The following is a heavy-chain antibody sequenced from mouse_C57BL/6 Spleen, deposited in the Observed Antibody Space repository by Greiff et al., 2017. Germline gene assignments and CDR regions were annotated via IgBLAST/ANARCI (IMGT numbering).Heavy chain of an antibody. CDR3: ARGAYYDYDPAWFAY. J-gene: IGHJ3*01. V-gene: IGHV1-82*01. CDR2: IYPGDGDT. D-gene: IGHD2-4*01. CDR1: GYAFSSSW. Sequence: QVQLQQSGPELVKPGASVKISCKASGYAFSSSWMNWVKQRPGKGLEWIGRIYPGDGDTNYNGKFKGKATLTADKSSSTAYMQLSSLTSEDSAVYFCARGAYYDYDPAWFAYWGQGTLVTVSA.